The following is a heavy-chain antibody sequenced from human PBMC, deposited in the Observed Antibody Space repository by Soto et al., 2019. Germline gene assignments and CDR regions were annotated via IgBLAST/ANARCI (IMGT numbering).Heavy chain of an antibody. CDR3: ARLGYSSGWSLFDN. J-gene: IGHJ4*02. CDR2: IYYSGST. D-gene: IGHD6-19*01. CDR1: GGSFSGYY. V-gene: IGHV4-59*08. Sequence: TSETLSLTCAVDGGSFSGYYWSWIRQPPGKGLEWIGYIYYSGSTNYNPSLKSRVTISVDTSKNQFSLKLSSVTDADTAVYYCARLGYSSGWSLFDNWGQGNRVTVSS.